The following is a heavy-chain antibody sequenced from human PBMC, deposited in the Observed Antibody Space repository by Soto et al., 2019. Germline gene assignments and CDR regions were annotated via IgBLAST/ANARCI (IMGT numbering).Heavy chain of an antibody. Sequence: GGSLRLSCAASGFTFSSYGMHWVRQAPGKGLEWVAVIWYDGSNKYYADSVKGRFTISRDNSKNTLYLQMNSLRAEDTAVYYCARGYDFWSGYPAGYYYMDVWGKGTTVTVSS. CDR2: IWYDGSNK. CDR3: ARGYDFWSGYPAGYYYMDV. CDR1: GFTFSSYG. V-gene: IGHV3-33*01. D-gene: IGHD3-3*01. J-gene: IGHJ6*03.